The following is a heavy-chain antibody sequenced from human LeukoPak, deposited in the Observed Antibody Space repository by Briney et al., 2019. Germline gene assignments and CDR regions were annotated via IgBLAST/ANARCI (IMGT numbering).Heavy chain of an antibody. CDR2: IHSGGTT. V-gene: IGHV3-66*01. Sequence: PGGSLRLSCAASGFSVSYYFMNWVRQAPGRGLEWVSVIHSGGTTYYGDSVQGRFIVSRDNSKNTVYLQMDSLRAEDTAVYYCARDGGCTGGGCPSGYFDYWGQGALVTVSS. CDR1: GFSVSYYF. J-gene: IGHJ4*02. D-gene: IGHD2-8*02. CDR3: ARDGGCTGGGCPSGYFDY.